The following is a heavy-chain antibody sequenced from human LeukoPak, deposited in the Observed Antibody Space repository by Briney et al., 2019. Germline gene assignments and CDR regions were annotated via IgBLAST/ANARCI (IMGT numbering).Heavy chain of an antibody. V-gene: IGHV4-30-4*01. CDR2: IYYSGST. Sequence: SETLSLTCTVSGGSISSGDYYWSWIRQPPGKGLEWIGYIYYSGSTYCNPSLKSRVTISVDTSKNQFSLKLSSVTAADTAVYYCAREGILTSRSMDVWGQGTTVTVSS. D-gene: IGHD3-9*01. CDR3: AREGILTSRSMDV. J-gene: IGHJ6*02. CDR1: GGSISSGDYY.